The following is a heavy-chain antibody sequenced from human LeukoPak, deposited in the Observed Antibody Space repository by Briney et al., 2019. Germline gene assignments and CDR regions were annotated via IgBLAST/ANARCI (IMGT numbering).Heavy chain of an antibody. Sequence: PSETLSLACTVSGGSISSGGYYWSWIRQHPGKGLEWIGYIYYSGSTNYNPSLKSRVTISVDTSKNQFSLKLSSVTAADTAVYYCARHVAYYYGSGIPQYNWFDPWGQGTLVTVSS. CDR2: IYYSGST. V-gene: IGHV4-61*08. CDR3: ARHVAYYYGSGIPQYNWFDP. CDR1: GGSISSGGYY. D-gene: IGHD3-10*01. J-gene: IGHJ5*02.